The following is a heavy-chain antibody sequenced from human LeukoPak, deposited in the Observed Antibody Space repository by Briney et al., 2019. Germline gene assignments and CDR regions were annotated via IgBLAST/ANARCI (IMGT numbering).Heavy chain of an antibody. CDR2: ISWNSGSI. J-gene: IGHJ4*02. V-gene: IGHV3-9*01. Sequence: GGSLRHSCAASGFTFDDYAMHWVRQAPGKGLEWVSGISWNSGSIGYADSVKGRSTISRDNAKNSLYLQMNSLRAEDTALYYCAKEERGRDYFDYWGQGTLVTVSS. CDR1: GFTFDDYA. CDR3: AKEERGRDYFDY. D-gene: IGHD1-26*01.